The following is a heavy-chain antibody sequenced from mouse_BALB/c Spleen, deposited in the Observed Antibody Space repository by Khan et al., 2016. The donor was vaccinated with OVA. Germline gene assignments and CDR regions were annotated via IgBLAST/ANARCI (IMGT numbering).Heavy chain of an antibody. CDR2: VFSVIFST. CDR3: ARQGYGGGFAY. CDR1: GFTFSSYG. Sequence: EVELVESGGDLVKPGGSLKLSCAASGFTFSSYGMSWVRQTPDKRLEWVAFVFSVIFSTYYPDSVKGRCTISRDNANNTLYLQMSSLKSEDTAMYYCARQGYGGGFAYWGQGTLVTVSA. J-gene: IGHJ3*01. V-gene: IGHV5-6*01. D-gene: IGHD1-1*01.